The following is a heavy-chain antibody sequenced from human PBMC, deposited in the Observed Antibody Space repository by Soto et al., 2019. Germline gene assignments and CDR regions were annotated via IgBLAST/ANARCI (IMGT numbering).Heavy chain of an antibody. CDR2: ISYDGSKK. J-gene: IGHJ4*02. Sequence: QVQLVESGGGVVQPGTSLRLSCAASGFTLSDFAMHWVRQAPGKGLEWVAVISYDGSKKYFADSVKGRFTISRDNSNNTLSLQLHSLTPDATPVSHCASPVGPFSPYFDYWGPGTLVTVSS. CDR1: GFTLSDFA. CDR3: ASPVGPFSPYFDY. V-gene: IGHV3-30-3*01.